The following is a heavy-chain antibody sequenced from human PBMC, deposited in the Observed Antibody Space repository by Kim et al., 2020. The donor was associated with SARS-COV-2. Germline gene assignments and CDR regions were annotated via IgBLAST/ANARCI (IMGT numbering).Heavy chain of an antibody. Sequence: YYADSVKGRFTISRDNSKTTLNLQMNSLRVEDTAVYYCAKDRGGGSYFDYWGQGTLVTVSS. D-gene: IGHD1-26*01. CDR3: AKDRGGGSYFDY. V-gene: IGHV3-23*01. J-gene: IGHJ4*02.